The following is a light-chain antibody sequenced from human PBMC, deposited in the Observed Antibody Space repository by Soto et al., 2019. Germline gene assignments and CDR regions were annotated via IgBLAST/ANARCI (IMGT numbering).Light chain of an antibody. CDR1: SSDVGGYNY. CDR3: SSYAGTNNYV. Sequence: QSALTQPPSASGSPGQSVTISCTGTSSDVGGYNYVSWYQQHPAKAPKLMIYEVSKRPSGVPDRFSGSKSGNTASLTVPGLQAEDEADYYCSSYAGTNNYVFGTGTKLTVL. J-gene: IGLJ1*01. CDR2: EVS. V-gene: IGLV2-8*01.